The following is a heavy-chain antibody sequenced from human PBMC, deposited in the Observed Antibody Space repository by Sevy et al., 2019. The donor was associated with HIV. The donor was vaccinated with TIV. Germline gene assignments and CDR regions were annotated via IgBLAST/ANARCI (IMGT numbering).Heavy chain of an antibody. CDR2: TSYDGSNK. D-gene: IGHD1-26*01. V-gene: IGHV3-30*18. Sequence: GGSLRLSCAASGFTFSSYGMHWVRQAPGKGLEWVAVTSYDGSNKYYADSVKGRFTISRDNSKNTVYLQMNSLRAEDTAVYYCAKPRRGGSYWTFDSWGQETLVTVSS. CDR1: GFTFSSYG. CDR3: AKPRRGGSYWTFDS. J-gene: IGHJ4*02.